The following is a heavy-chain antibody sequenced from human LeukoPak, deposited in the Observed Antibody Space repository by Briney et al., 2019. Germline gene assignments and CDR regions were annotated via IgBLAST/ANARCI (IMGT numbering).Heavy chain of an antibody. J-gene: IGHJ4*02. CDR1: GGSFSGYY. D-gene: IGHD3-10*01. V-gene: IGHV4-34*01. CDR2: INHSGST. CDR3: ARVPGFGELFVFDY. Sequence: SETLSLTCAVYGGSFSGYYWSWIRQPPGKGLEWIGEINHSGSTNYNPSLKSRVTISVDTSKNQFSLKLSSVTAADTAVYYCARVPGFGELFVFDYWGQGTLVTASS.